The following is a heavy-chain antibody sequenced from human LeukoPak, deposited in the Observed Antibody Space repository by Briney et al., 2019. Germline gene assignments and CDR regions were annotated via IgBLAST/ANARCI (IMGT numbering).Heavy chain of an antibody. J-gene: IGHJ4*02. CDR3: AKDYDYVWGSYDY. V-gene: IGHV3-23*01. CDR2: ISGSGGST. CDR1: GFTFSSYA. D-gene: IGHD3-16*01. Sequence: GGSLRLSCAASGFTFSSYAMSWVRQAPGKGLEWVSAISGSGGSTYYADSVKGRFTTSRDNSKNTLYLQMNSLRAEDTAVYYCAKDYDYVWGSYDYWGQGTLVTVSS.